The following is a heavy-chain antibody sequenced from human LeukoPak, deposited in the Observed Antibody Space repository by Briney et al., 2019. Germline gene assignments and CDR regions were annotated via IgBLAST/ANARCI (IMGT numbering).Heavy chain of an antibody. V-gene: IGHV1-2*02. D-gene: IGHD3-10*01. CDR2: INPNSGGT. CDR1: GYTFTGYY. J-gene: IGHJ5*02. Sequence: ASLKVSCKASGYTFTGYYMHCVPQAPGQGLGWMGWINPNSGGTNYAQKFQGRVTMTRDTSISTAYMELSRLRSDGTAVYYCARDFEGREYHNWFDPWGQGTLVTVSS. CDR3: ARDFEGREYHNWFDP.